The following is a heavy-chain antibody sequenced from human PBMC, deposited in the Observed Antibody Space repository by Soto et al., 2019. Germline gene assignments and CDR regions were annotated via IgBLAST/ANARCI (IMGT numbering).Heavy chain of an antibody. J-gene: IGHJ6*02. CDR1: GYTFTGYY. Sequence: ASVKVSCKASGYTFTGYYIHWVRQAPGQGLEWMGWINPNSGGTNYAQKFQGWVSMTRDTSISTAYMELTSPRSDDTAVYYCARDRTFPLVPGRGTYYYYGMDVWGQGTTVTVSS. CDR2: INPNSGGT. CDR3: ARDRTFPLVPGRGTYYYYGMDV. D-gene: IGHD1-1*01. V-gene: IGHV1-2*04.